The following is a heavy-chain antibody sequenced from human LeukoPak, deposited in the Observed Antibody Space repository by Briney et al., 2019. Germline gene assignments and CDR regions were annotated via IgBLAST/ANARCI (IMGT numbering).Heavy chain of an antibody. CDR2: INPNSGGT. J-gene: IGHJ4*02. D-gene: IGHD5-18*01. CDR3: AREKNSYGYVGCDFDY. V-gene: IGHV1-2*02. Sequence: ASVKVSCKASGYTFTSYYMHWVRQAPGQGLEWMGWINPNSGGTNYAQKFQGRVTMTRDTSISTAYMELSRLRSDDTAVYYCAREKNSYGYVGCDFDYWGQGTLVTVSS. CDR1: GYTFTSYY.